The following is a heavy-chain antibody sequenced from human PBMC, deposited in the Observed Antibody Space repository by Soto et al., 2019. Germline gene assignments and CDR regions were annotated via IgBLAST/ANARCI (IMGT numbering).Heavy chain of an antibody. J-gene: IGHJ6*02. D-gene: IGHD3-3*01. Sequence: GASVKVSCNASGGTFSSYASSWVRQAPGQGLEWMGGIIPIFGTANYAQKFQGRVTITADKSTSTAYRELSSLRSEDTAVYYCARAGDYDFWSGLYYYGMDVWGQGTTVTVSS. V-gene: IGHV1-69*06. CDR3: ARAGDYDFWSGLYYYGMDV. CDR2: IIPIFGTA. CDR1: GGTFSSYA.